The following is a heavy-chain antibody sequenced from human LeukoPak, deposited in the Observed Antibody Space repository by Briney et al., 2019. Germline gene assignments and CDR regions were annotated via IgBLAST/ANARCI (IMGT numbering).Heavy chain of an antibody. V-gene: IGHV4-59*12. CDR3: ARTAGAVTTYWRFDS. D-gene: IGHD2/OR15-2a*01. Sequence: SETLSLTCTVSAGSISPYYWSWIRQSPGQGLEWIGEICYSGSTYYNPSLNSRLTMAVDTSKNQFSLKLTSVTDADTAVYYCARTAGAVTTYWRFDSWGQGTQVTVAS. J-gene: IGHJ5*01. CDR1: AGSISPYY. CDR2: ICYSGST.